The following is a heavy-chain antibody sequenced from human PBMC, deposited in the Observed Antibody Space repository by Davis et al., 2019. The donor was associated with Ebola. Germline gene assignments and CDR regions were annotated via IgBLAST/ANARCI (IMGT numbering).Heavy chain of an antibody. CDR2: INPNDGTT. D-gene: IGHD2-21*02. CDR1: GYNLRTQY. CDR3: VIISMT. V-gene: IGHV1-46*01. Sequence: AASVTVSCKASGYNLRTQYMNWVRQAPGHGLKWMGVINPNDGTTTYAQEFQGRITMARDTSTSTVYLEMRSLTFEDTAVYYCVIISMTWGQGTLVTVS. J-gene: IGHJ4*01.